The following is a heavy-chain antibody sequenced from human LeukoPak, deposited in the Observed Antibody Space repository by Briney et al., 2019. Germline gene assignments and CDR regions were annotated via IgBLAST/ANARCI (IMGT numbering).Heavy chain of an antibody. D-gene: IGHD1-14*01. CDR2: FSGSGGNT. J-gene: IGHJ4*02. V-gene: IGHV3-23*01. CDR3: AKSGLTRFDY. CDR1: GFSFSSYA. Sequence: PGGSLRLSCAASGFSFSSYAMSWVRQAPGKGLEWVSNFSGSGGNTYYADSVKGRFTISRDNSKNTLYLQMNSLRAEDTAVYDCAKSGLTRFDYWGQGTLVTVSS.